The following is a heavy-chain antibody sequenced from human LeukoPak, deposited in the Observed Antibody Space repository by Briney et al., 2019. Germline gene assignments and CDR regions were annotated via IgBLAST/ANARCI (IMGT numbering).Heavy chain of an antibody. D-gene: IGHD6-13*01. CDR3: ARARSSSWYLRLLYFDY. J-gene: IGHJ4*02. Sequence: SETLSLTCAVYGGSFSGYYWSWIRQPPGKGLEWMGEINHSGSTNYNPSLKSRVTISVDTSKNQFSLKLSSVTAADTAVYYCARARSSSWYLRLLYFDYWGQGTLVTVSS. V-gene: IGHV4-34*01. CDR2: INHSGST. CDR1: GGSFSGYY.